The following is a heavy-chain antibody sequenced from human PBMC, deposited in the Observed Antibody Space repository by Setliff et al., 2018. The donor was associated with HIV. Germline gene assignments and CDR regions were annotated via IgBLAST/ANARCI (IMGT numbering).Heavy chain of an antibody. V-gene: IGHV1-18*01. CDR2: INIKNGNT. CDR3: ARDAPGNTEAAPDY. D-gene: IGHD6-6*01. Sequence: GASVKVSCKASGYIFSTSGISWVRQAPGQGLEWMGWINIKNGNTNYEQKLQGRATMTTDTSTSTAYMELRSLRSDDTAVYYCARDAPGNTEAAPDYWGQGTRVTVS. CDR1: GYIFSTSG. J-gene: IGHJ4*02.